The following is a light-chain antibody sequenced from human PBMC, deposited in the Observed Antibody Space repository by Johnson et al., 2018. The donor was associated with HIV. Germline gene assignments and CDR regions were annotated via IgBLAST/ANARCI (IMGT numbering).Light chain of an antibody. V-gene: IGLV1-51*01. CDR1: SCDIGNNY. CDR2: ENN. Sequence: QSVLTQPPSVSAAPGQKVTISYSGSSCDIGNNYVSWHQQLPGTAPKLLIYENNKRPSEIPDRFSGSKSGTSATMGITGLQTGDETDYYCGSWDTSLSGGGVFGTGTKVTVL. J-gene: IGLJ1*01. CDR3: GSWDTSLSGGGV.